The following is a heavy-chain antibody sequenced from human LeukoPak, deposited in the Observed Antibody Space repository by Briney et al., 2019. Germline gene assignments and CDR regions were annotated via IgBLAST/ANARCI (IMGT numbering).Heavy chain of an antibody. D-gene: IGHD3-22*01. CDR2: IWYDGSNK. CDR3: ARDPTMIVVEYYFDY. V-gene: IGHV3-33*01. J-gene: IGHJ4*02. Sequence: GGSLRLSCAASGFTFSSYGMHWVRQAPGKGLEWVAVIWYDGSNKYYADSVKGRFTISRGNSKNTLYLQMNSLRAEDTAVYYCARDPTMIVVEYYFDYWGQGTLVTVSS. CDR1: GFTFSSYG.